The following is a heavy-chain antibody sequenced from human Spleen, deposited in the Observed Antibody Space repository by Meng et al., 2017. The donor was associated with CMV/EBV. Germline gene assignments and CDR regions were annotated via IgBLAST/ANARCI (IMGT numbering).Heavy chain of an antibody. D-gene: IGHD2-2*01. CDR2: IKQDGSEK. CDR3: ARDRGPIVLVPTGIYYYYYGMDV. CDR1: GFTFSRYW. J-gene: IGHJ6*02. Sequence: GESLKISCEASGFTFSRYWMSWVRQAPGKGLEWVANIKQDGSEKYFVDSVKGRFTISRDNAKKTLYLQMNSLRPEDTAVYYCARDRGPIVLVPTGIYYYYYGMDVWGQGTTVTVSS. V-gene: IGHV3-7*01.